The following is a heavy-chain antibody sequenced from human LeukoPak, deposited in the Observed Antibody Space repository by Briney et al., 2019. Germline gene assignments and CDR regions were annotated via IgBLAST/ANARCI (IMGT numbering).Heavy chain of an antibody. V-gene: IGHV3-15*01. CDR2: IKRKIEAEAT. D-gene: IGHD3-10*01. Sequence: GGSLRLSCAVSGFTFNNAWMNWVRQAPGKGLEWVGRIKRKIEAEATDYAAPVKGRFTISRDDSKSTLYLQMNSLKSEDTAVYYCTTLSFVWFGDDYWGQGTLVTVS. CDR1: GFTFNNAW. CDR3: TTLSFVWFGDDY. J-gene: IGHJ4*02.